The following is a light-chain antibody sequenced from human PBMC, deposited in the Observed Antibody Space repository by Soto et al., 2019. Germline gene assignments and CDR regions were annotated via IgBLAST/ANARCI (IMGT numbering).Light chain of an antibody. CDR1: QSISSSY. J-gene: IGKJ2*01. CDR2: GVS. V-gene: IGKV3-20*01. CDR3: QQSYSTPYT. Sequence: EIVLTQSPGTLSLSPGKRATLSCRASQSISSSYLAWYQQGPGQAPRLLIYGVSTRATGISDRFSGSGSGTDFTLTISSLQPEDFATYFCQQSYSTPYTFGQGTKVDIK.